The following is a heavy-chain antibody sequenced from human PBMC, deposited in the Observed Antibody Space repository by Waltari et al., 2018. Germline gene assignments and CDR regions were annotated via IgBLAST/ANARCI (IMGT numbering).Heavy chain of an antibody. CDR1: GGSISSSY. V-gene: IGHV4-59*01. Sequence: QVQLQESGPGLVKPSETLSLTCTVSGGSISSSYRSWIRHPPGKGLEWLGYIYFSGNTNDHPLRKSRATNPVETSENQFSLKLSCVTAADTAVYDCAREDGSGWYLGFDYWGQGTLVTVSS. CDR2: IYFSGNT. D-gene: IGHD6-19*01. J-gene: IGHJ4*02. CDR3: AREDGSGWYLGFDY.